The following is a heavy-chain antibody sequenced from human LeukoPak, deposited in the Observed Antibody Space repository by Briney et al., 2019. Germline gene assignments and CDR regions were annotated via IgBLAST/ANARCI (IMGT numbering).Heavy chain of an antibody. V-gene: IGHV4-39*07. D-gene: IGHD6-19*01. J-gene: IGHJ3*02. CDR2: VYYSGTT. Sequence: SETLSLTCTVSNGSISSTSYYWGWIRQPPGKGLEWIGSVYYSGTTYYNPSLKSRVTISVDTSKNQFSLRLNSVTAADTAVYYCARDPSGAVAGTGFPHLDAFDIWGQGTMVTVSS. CDR3: ARDPSGAVAGTGFPHLDAFDI. CDR1: NGSISSTSYY.